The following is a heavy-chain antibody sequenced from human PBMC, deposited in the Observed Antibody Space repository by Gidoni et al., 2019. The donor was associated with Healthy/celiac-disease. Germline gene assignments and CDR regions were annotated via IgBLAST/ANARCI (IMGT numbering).Heavy chain of an antibody. V-gene: IGHV3-23*01. Sequence: EVQLLESGGGLVQPGGSLRLSCAASGFTFSSYAMSWVRQAPGKGLEWVSAISGSGGSTYYADSVKGRFTISRDNSKNTLYLQMNSLRAEDTAVYYCARGLLRFLEWLPDPTFDYWGQGTLVTVSS. D-gene: IGHD3-3*01. CDR2: ISGSGGST. CDR1: GFTFSSYA. CDR3: ARGLLRFLEWLPDPTFDY. J-gene: IGHJ4*02.